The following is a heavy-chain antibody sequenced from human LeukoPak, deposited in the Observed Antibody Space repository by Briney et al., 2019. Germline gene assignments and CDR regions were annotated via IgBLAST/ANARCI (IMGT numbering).Heavy chain of an antibody. D-gene: IGHD1-26*01. CDR3: AKEQVVSPPWVSYFDY. V-gene: IGHV3-23*01. J-gene: IGHJ4*02. Sequence: PGGSLRLSCAASGFTFSTYAMSWVRQTPGKGLEGVSVISGGGDITYYADSVKGRFTISRDNYENTVYLQMNSLRAEDTAVYYCAKEQVVSPPWVSYFDYWGQGTLVTVSS. CDR2: ISGGGDIT. CDR1: GFTFSTYA.